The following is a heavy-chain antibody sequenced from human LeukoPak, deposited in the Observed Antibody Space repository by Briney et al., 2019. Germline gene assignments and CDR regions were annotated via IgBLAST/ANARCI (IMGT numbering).Heavy chain of an antibody. Sequence: PSETLSLTCTVSGGSISSGSYYWSWIRQPAGKGLEWIGRIYTSGSTNYNPSLKSRVTISVDTSKNQFSLKLSSVTAADTAVYYCARAGIAVAGITYYYYYGMDVWGQGTTVTVSS. V-gene: IGHV4-61*02. CDR3: ARAGIAVAGITYYYYYGMDV. J-gene: IGHJ6*02. D-gene: IGHD6-19*01. CDR2: IYTSGST. CDR1: GGSISSGSYY.